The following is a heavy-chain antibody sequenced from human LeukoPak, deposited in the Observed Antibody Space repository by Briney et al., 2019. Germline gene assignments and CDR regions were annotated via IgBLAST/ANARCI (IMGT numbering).Heavy chain of an antibody. V-gene: IGHV3-30*02. CDR2: IWSDGSNK. Sequence: PGGSLRLSCAASGFTFSRSGMHWVRQTPGKGLEWVAIIWSDGSNKYYADSVKGRFTISRDNSKDTLYLQMNSLRAEDTAVYYCAKSGGGPSSPYYYYGMDVWGQGTTVTVSS. D-gene: IGHD4-23*01. CDR1: GFTFSRSG. CDR3: AKSGGGPSSPYYYYGMDV. J-gene: IGHJ6*02.